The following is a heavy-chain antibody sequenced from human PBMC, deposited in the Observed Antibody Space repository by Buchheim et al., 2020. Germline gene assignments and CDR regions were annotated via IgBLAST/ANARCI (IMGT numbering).Heavy chain of an antibody. D-gene: IGHD1-1*01. CDR3: VKYDWSRFDY. CDR2: IWFDGWDQ. J-gene: IGHJ4*02. Sequence: QAQLVASGGGVVQPGGSLRLSCAASGFALSSYGIHWVRQAPGKGLEWVTGIWFDGWDQYYADSVKGRFTISRDNSKNTLHLQMNSLRVEDTAVYFCVKYDWSRFDYWGQGT. CDR1: GFALSSYG. V-gene: IGHV3-33*03.